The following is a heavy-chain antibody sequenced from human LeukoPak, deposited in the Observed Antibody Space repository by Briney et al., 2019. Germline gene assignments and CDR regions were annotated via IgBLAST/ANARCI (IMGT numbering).Heavy chain of an antibody. CDR2: INPHSGGT. J-gene: IGHJ4*02. CDR3: ARVGLASSGWYGELGY. D-gene: IGHD6-19*01. V-gene: IGHV1-2*02. Sequence: ASVKVSCKASGYTFTSYYMHWVRQAPGQGLEGMGWINPHSGGTNYAQNFQGRVTMTRDTSISTAYMELSRLRSDDTAVYYCARVGLASSGWYGELGYWGQGTLVTVSS. CDR1: GYTFTSYY.